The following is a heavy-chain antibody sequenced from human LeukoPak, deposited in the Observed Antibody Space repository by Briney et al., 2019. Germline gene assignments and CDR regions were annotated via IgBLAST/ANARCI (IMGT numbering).Heavy chain of an antibody. CDR1: GFTFSSYG. CDR2: IWYDGSNK. Sequence: QSGGSLRLSCAASGFTFSSYGMHWVRQAPGKGLEWVAVIWYDGSNKYYADSVKGRFTISRDNSKNTLDLQMNSLRAEDTAVYYCARQHRDGSPYYFDYWGQGTLVTVSS. D-gene: IGHD5-24*01. V-gene: IGHV3-33*01. CDR3: ARQHRDGSPYYFDY. J-gene: IGHJ4*02.